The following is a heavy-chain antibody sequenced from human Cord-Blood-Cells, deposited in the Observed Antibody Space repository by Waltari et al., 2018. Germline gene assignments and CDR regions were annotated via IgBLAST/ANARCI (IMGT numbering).Heavy chain of an antibody. CDR3: ARRRITMVRGVTAYYFDY. D-gene: IGHD3-10*01. CDR2: IYYSGST. J-gene: IGHJ4*02. CDR1: GGSISSSSYY. V-gene: IGHV4-39*01. Sequence: QLQLQESGPGLVKPSETLSLTCPVSGGSISSSSYYSGWIRHPPGKGLEWIGSIYYSGSTYYNPSLKSRVTISVDTSKNQFSLKLSSVTAADTAVYYCARRRITMVRGVTAYYFDYWGQGTLVTVSS.